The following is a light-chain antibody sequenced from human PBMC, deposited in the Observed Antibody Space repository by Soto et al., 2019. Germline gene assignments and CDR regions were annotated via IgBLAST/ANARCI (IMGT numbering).Light chain of an antibody. CDR3: GTWDSSLSAVV. J-gene: IGLJ2*01. CDR1: SSNIGNNY. CDR2: DNS. Sequence: QSVLTQPPSVSAAPGQKVTISCSGSSSNIGNNYVSWYQKLPGTAPKLLIYDNSDRSSGIRDRFSGSKSGTSATLGITGLQTGDEAGYYCGTWDSSLSAVVFGGGTKLTVL. V-gene: IGLV1-51*01.